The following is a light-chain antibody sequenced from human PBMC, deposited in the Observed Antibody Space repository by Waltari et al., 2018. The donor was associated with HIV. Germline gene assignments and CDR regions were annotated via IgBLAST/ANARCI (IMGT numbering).Light chain of an antibody. J-gene: IGLJ2*01. V-gene: IGLV2-14*01. Sequence: QSALTQPASVSGSPGQSITISCDVDDYKSVSWYQHHPGKAPKVIIYDVTNRPSGLSYRFSGSKSGNTATLTISGLQPEDEADYFCASYITSATPVFGGGTKLTVL. CDR1: VDDYKS. CDR3: ASYITSATPV. CDR2: DVT.